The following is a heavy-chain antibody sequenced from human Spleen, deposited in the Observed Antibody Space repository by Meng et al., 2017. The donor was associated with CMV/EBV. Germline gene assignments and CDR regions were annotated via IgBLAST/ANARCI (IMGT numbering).Heavy chain of an antibody. D-gene: IGHD5-12*01. J-gene: IGHJ4*02. CDR2: IYYSGST. CDR3: ARATSGYSAYDFFYFDY. V-gene: IGHV4-30-4*08. CDR1: GGSISSGAYY. Sequence: SETLSLTCTVSGGSISSGAYYWTWIRQPPGKGLEWIGYIYYSGSTYYNPSLETRVTISVDTSKNQFYLKLTSVSAADTALYYCARATSGYSAYDFFYFDYWGQGTLVTVSS.